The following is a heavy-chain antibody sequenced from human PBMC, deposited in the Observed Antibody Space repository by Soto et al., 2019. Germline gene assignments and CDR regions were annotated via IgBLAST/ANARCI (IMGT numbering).Heavy chain of an antibody. Sequence: EVQLLESGGGLVQPGRSLRLSCAASGFTFSSYAMSWVRQAPGKGLEWVSAISGSGGTTYYAASVKGRFTISRDNSKNTLFLQMNSLGAEDTAVDYCAKFFVETGGSSGWPWTFHYWGQGTLVTVSS. CDR1: GFTFSSYA. J-gene: IGHJ4*02. D-gene: IGHD6-25*01. V-gene: IGHV3-23*01. CDR2: ISGSGGTT. CDR3: AKFFVETGGSSGWPWTFHY.